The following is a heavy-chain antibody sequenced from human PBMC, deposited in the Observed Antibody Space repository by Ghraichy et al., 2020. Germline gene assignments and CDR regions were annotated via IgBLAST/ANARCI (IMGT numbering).Heavy chain of an antibody. V-gene: IGHV3-48*02. CDR1: GFTFSSYS. J-gene: IGHJ4*02. Sequence: GGSLRLSCAASGFTFSSYSMNWVRQAPGKGLEWVSYISGSSSTMYYADSVKGRFTISRDNAKMSLYLEMNSLRDEDTAVYYCARETMIRGIVKVAYDYWGQGTLVTVSS. CDR2: ISGSSSTM. D-gene: IGHD3-10*01. CDR3: ARETMIRGIVKVAYDY.